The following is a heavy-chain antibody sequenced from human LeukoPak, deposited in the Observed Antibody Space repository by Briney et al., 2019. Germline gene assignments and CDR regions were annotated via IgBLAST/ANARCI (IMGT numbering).Heavy chain of an antibody. CDR1: GYSFTSYW. V-gene: IGHV5-51*01. CDR3: ARHDWETNHYYYGMDV. D-gene: IGHD3-9*01. J-gene: IGHJ6*02. Sequence: GESLKISCKGSGYSFTSYWIGWVRQMPGKGLEWMGIIYPGDSDTRYSPSFQGQVTISADKSISTAYLQWSSLKASDTAMYYCARHDWETNHYYYGMDVWGQGTTVTVSS. CDR2: IYPGDSDT.